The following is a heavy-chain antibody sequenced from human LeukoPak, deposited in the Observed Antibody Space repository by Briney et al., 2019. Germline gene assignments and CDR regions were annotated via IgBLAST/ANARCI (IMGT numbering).Heavy chain of an antibody. Sequence: PGGSLRLSCAASGFTFSSYAMHWVRQAPGKGLEWVAVISYDGSNKYYADSVKGRFTISRDNSKNTLYLQVNSLRAEDTAVYYCARTWELLPDFDYWGQGTLVTVSS. CDR3: ARTWELLPDFDY. D-gene: IGHD1-26*01. V-gene: IGHV3-30-3*01. CDR2: ISYDGSNK. J-gene: IGHJ4*02. CDR1: GFTFSSYA.